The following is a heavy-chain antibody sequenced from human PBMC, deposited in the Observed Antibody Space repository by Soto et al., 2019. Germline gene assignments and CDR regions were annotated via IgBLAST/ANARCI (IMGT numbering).Heavy chain of an antibody. D-gene: IGHD2-21*01. J-gene: IGHJ3*02. CDR1: GFTFSSYA. V-gene: IGHV3-23*01. CDR2: ISGSGGST. CDR3: AKDLFRILEVIALGDAFDI. Sequence: EVQLLESGGGLVQPGGSLRLSCAASGFTFSSYAMSWVRQAPGKGLEWVSAISGSGGSTYYADSVKGRFTISRDNSKNPLYLQMNSLRAEDTAVYYCAKDLFRILEVIALGDAFDIWGQGTMVTVSS.